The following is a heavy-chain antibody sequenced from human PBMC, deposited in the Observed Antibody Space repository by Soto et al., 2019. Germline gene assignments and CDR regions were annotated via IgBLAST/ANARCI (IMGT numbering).Heavy chain of an antibody. D-gene: IGHD3-10*01. Sequence: QVQLVQYGAEVKKPGASVKVSCKASGYTFTSYGISWVRQAPGQGLEWMGWISAYNGNTNYAQKLQGRVTMTTDTSTSTAYMELRSLRSDDTAVYYCAVHRYYYGSGSYSSADYWGQGTLVTVSS. V-gene: IGHV1-18*01. CDR1: GYTFTSYG. J-gene: IGHJ4*02. CDR3: AVHRYYYGSGSYSSADY. CDR2: ISAYNGNT.